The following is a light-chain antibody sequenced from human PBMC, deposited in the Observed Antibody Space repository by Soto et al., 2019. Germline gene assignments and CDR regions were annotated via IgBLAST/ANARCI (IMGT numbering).Light chain of an antibody. Sequence: EIVLTQSPASLSLSPGERATLSCRASQSVSSHLAWFQQRPGKAPRLLIYGASNRATGIPARFGGSGSGPNFTLTISSLEPEDFAVYYCQQRSNWPPVLTFGGGTKVEIK. CDR2: GAS. V-gene: IGKV3-11*01. CDR1: QSVSSH. CDR3: QQRSNWPPVLT. J-gene: IGKJ4*01.